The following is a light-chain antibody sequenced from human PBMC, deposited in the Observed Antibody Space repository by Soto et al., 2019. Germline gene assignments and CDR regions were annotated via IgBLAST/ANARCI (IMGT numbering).Light chain of an antibody. CDR3: CLTAGNYTLV. CDR1: SSDVGGYNY. V-gene: IGLV2-14*01. J-gene: IGLJ2*01. CDR2: EVS. Sequence: QSALTQPASVSGSPGQSITISCTGTSSDVGGYNYVSWYQQHPGKAPKLMIYEVSNRPSGVSNRFSGSRSGNTASLTISGLQAEDEADYYCCLTAGNYTLVFGGGTKLTVL.